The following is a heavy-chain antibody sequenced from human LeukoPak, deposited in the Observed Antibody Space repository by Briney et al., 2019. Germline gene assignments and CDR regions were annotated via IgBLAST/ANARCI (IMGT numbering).Heavy chain of an antibody. CDR2: ISAYNGNT. J-gene: IGHJ4*02. V-gene: IGHV1-18*01. CDR3: ARDPSEPPYYYDSSGNPAGFDY. CDR1: GGTFSSYA. D-gene: IGHD3-22*01. Sequence: GASVKVSCKASGGTFSSYAISWVRQAPGQGLEWMGWISAYNGNTNYAQKLQGRVTMTTDTSTSTAYMELRSLRSDDTAVYYCARDPSEPPYYYDSSGNPAGFDYWGQGTLVTVSS.